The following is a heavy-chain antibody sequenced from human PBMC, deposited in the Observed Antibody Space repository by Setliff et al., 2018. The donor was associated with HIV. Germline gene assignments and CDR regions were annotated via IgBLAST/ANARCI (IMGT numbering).Heavy chain of an antibody. J-gene: IGHJ3*02. CDR2: INPSGGGT. D-gene: IGHD6-19*01. Sequence: GASVKVSCKASGYTFTSYYMHWVRQAPGQGLEWMGIINPSGGGTTYAQTFQDRVTMSRDTSTSTVYMELSSLRSEDTAVYYCAREALHAGGWRGAFDIWGQGTMVTVSS. CDR1: GYTFTSYY. V-gene: IGHV1-46*01. CDR3: AREALHAGGWRGAFDI.